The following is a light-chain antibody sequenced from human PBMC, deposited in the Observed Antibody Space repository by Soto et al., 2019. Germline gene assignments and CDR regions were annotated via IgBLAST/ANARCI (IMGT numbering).Light chain of an antibody. CDR2: GAS. CDR3: QHYDSLPIT. J-gene: IGKJ5*01. V-gene: IGKV3-20*01. Sequence: EIVLTQSPCTLSLSPGERATLSCRASQSVSSSYLAWYQQKPGQPPRLLIYGASSRATGIPDRFSGSGSGTDFTLTISRLEPEDFAVFYCQHYDSLPITLGQGTRLEIK. CDR1: QSVSSSY.